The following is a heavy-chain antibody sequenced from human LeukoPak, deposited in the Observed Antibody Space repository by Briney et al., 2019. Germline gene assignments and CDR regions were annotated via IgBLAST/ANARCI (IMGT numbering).Heavy chain of an antibody. CDR3: AGGGGVRNNWFDP. J-gene: IGHJ5*02. CDR1: GGSISSGGYY. Sequence: SETLSLTCTVSGGSISSGGYYWSWIRQHPGKGLEWIGYIYYSGSTYYNPSLKSRVTISVDTSKNQSSLKLSSVTAADTAVYYCAGGGGVRNNWFDPWGQGTLVTVSS. V-gene: IGHV4-31*03. CDR2: IYYSGST. D-gene: IGHD2-8*02.